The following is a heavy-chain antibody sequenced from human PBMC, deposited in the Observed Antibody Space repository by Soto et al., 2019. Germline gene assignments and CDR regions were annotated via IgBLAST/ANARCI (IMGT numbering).Heavy chain of an antibody. CDR1: GYPFATYG. J-gene: IGHJ5*02. CDR2: IRPDNGNT. V-gene: IGHV1-18*04. CDR3: ATSYDSGFDP. Sequence: QLQLVQSGAEVKRPGASVRVSCEASGYPFATYGISWIRQAPGQGLEWMGWIRPDNGNTEYAQKFQGRVSMTRDTSSNTAYLAVRSLRSDDTAMYYCATSYDSGFDPWGQGTLVSVSS. D-gene: IGHD5-12*01.